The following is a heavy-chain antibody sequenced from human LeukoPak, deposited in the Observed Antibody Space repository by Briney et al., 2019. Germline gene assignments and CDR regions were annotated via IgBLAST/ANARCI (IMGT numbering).Heavy chain of an antibody. CDR3: AKVFRDGYNYPFDY. V-gene: IGHV3-23*01. CDR2: IGSSGGST. J-gene: IGHJ4*02. Sequence: GGSLRLSCAASGFTFSNYAMNWVRQAPGKGPEWVSTIGSSGGSTYYADSVKGRFTISRDSSKNTLYLQMNSLRAEDTAVYYCAKVFRDGYNYPFDYWGQGTLVTVSS. D-gene: IGHD5-24*01. CDR1: GFTFSNYA.